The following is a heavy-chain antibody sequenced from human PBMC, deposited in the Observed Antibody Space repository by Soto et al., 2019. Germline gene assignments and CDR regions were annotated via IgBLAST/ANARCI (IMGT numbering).Heavy chain of an antibody. CDR3: ARDFFDSSDYTTNWFDP. Sequence: PSETLSLTCTVSGGSISSYYWSWIRQPPGEGLEWIGSIYHTGNAYYNPSLKSRVTISVDTSKNQFSLKLTSVTAADAALYYCARDFFDSSDYTTNWFDPWGQGTLVTVSS. J-gene: IGHJ5*02. CDR2: IYHTGNA. V-gene: IGHV4-59*05. D-gene: IGHD3-22*01. CDR1: GGSISSYY.